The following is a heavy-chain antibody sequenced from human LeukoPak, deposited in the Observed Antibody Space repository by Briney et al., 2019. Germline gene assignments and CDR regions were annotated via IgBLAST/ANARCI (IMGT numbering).Heavy chain of an antibody. J-gene: IGHJ6*03. CDR3: ARGRVSSSTWYNTYYYYFYMDV. CDR2: VDHTGST. CDR1: DDSITMYY. V-gene: IGHV4-59*01. Sequence: SETLSLTCSVSDDSITMYYWTWIRQPPGKGLEWIGYVDHTGSTNFNPSLNGRVSISRDTTKNLFSLRLRSVTAADTAVYFCARGRVSSSTWYNTYYYYFYMDVWGKGTTVTVSS. D-gene: IGHD1-1*01.